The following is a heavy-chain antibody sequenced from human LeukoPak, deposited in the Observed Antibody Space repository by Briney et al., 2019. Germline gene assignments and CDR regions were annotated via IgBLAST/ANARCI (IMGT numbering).Heavy chain of an antibody. D-gene: IGHD3-10*01. CDR1: GGTFSSQP. Sequence: APVKVSCEASGGTFSSQPISWVRQAPGQGLEWMGGIIPILGTADYAQKFQGRVTITADESTTTAYMELSSLRSDDTAVYYCTGGGETDSDWFDPWGQGTLVTVSS. V-gene: IGHV1-69*01. J-gene: IGHJ5*02. CDR2: IIPILGTA. CDR3: TGGGETDSDWFDP.